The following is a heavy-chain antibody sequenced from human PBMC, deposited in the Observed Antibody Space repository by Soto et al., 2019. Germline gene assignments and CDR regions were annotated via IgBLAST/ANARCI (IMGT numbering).Heavy chain of an antibody. Sequence: PGGSLRLSCAASEFNFITYSMNWVRQAPGKGLEWVSYISSSSSTIYYADSVKGRFTISRDDAKNSVYLQMNSLRDEDTAVYYCARDRLGVGYYFDSRGQGTLVTVSS. CDR2: ISSSSSTI. CDR1: EFNFITYS. D-gene: IGHD2-8*01. V-gene: IGHV3-48*02. J-gene: IGHJ4*02. CDR3: ARDRLGVGYYFDS.